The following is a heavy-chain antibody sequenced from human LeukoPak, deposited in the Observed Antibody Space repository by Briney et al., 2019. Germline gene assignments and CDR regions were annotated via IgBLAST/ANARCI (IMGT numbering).Heavy chain of an antibody. V-gene: IGHV1-69*13. J-gene: IGHJ6*03. CDR2: IIPIFGTA. CDR1: GYTFTSYA. Sequence: SVKVSCKASGYTFTSYAMNWVRQAPGQGLEWMGGIIPIFGTANYAQKFQGRVTITADESTSTAYMELSSLRSEDTAVYYCATKGGSYHYYYYYMDVWGKGTTVTISS. CDR3: ATKGGSYHYYYYYMDV. D-gene: IGHD1-26*01.